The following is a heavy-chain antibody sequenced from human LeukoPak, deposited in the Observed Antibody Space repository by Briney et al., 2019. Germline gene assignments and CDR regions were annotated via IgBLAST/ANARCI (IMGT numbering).Heavy chain of an antibody. Sequence: GESLKISCKGSGYSFTSYWMGWVRKMPGKGREWMGIIYPGGSDTRYSPSFQGQVTISADKSISTAYLQWSSLKASDTAMYYCARGTRGYNYDPYYFDYWGQGTLVTVSS. V-gene: IGHV5-51*01. CDR1: GYSFTSYW. D-gene: IGHD5-18*01. CDR3: ARGTRGYNYDPYYFDY. J-gene: IGHJ4*02. CDR2: IYPGGSDT.